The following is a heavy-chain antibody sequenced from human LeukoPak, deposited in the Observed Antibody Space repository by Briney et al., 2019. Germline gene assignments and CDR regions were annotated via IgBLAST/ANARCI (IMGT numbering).Heavy chain of an antibody. D-gene: IGHD3-10*01. CDR2: IYYSGST. J-gene: IGHJ6*03. CDR3: ARFAVRGVINPPYYYYMDV. CDR1: GGSISSSSYY. V-gene: IGHV4-39*07. Sequence: SETLSLTCTVSGGSISSSSYYWGWIRQPPGKGLEWIGSIYYSGSTYYNPSLKSRVTISVDTSKNQFSLKLSSVTAADTAVYYCARFAVRGVINPPYYYYMDVWGKGTTVTVSS.